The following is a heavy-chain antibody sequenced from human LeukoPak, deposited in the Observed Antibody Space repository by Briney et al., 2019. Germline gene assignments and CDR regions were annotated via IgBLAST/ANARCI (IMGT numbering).Heavy chain of an antibody. V-gene: IGHV3-23*01. CDR3: AKDAWNIVVVPSEVPNWFDP. Sequence: GGSLRLSCAASGFTFNNYAMSWVRRAPGRGLEWVSAVSASGDSTYYADSVKGRFTISRDNSKNTLYLQMNSLRAEDTAVYYCAKDAWNIVVVPSEVPNWFDPWGQGTLVTVSS. D-gene: IGHD2-2*01. CDR1: GFTFNNYA. CDR2: VSASGDST. J-gene: IGHJ5*02.